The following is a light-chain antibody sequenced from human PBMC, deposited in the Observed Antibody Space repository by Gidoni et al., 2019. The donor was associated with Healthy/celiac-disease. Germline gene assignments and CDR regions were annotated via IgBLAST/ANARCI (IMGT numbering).Light chain of an antibody. CDR2: AAS. Sequence: DIQMTQSPSSLSASVGDRVTITCRASQSISSYLNWYQQKPGKAPKLLIYAASSLQSGVTSRFSGSGSGTDFTLTISSLQPEDFATDYCQQGYSTPLTFGGGTKVEIK. J-gene: IGKJ4*01. V-gene: IGKV1-39*01. CDR1: QSISSY. CDR3: QQGYSTPLT.